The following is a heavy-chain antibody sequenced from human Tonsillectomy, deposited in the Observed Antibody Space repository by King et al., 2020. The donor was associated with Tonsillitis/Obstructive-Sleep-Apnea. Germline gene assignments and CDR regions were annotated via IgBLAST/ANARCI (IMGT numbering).Heavy chain of an antibody. CDR1: GGSFSGYY. CDR3: ARRQSRYDFWSGYSNYFDY. V-gene: IGHV4-34*01. D-gene: IGHD3-3*01. J-gene: IGHJ4*02. Sequence: VQLPQWGAGLLKPSETLSLTCAVYGGSFSGYYWSWIRQPPGKGLEWIGEINHSGSTNYNPSLKSRVTISVDTSKNQFSLKLSSVTAADTAVYYCARRQSRYDFWSGYSNYFDYWGQGTLVTVSS. CDR2: INHSGST.